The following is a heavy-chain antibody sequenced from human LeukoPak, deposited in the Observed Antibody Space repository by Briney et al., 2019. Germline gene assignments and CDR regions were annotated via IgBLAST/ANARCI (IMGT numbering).Heavy chain of an antibody. J-gene: IGHJ4*02. Sequence: ASVKVSCKASGGTFNNYAISWVRQAPGQGLEWMGGIIPIFGTANYAQKFQGRVTITADKSTSTAYMELSSLGSEDTAVYYCARAGPDIVATITSSFYYWGQGTLVTVSS. D-gene: IGHD5-12*01. CDR3: ARAGPDIVATITSSFYY. CDR2: IIPIFGTA. V-gene: IGHV1-69*06. CDR1: GGTFNNYA.